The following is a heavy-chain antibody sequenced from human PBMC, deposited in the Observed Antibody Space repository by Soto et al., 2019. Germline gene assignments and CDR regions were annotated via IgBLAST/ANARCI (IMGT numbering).Heavy chain of an antibody. J-gene: IGHJ4*02. V-gene: IGHV1-69*01. CDR2: IIPIFGTA. CDR3: VSVVGASARTFDY. Sequence: QVQLVQSGAEVKKPGSSVKVSCKASGGTFSTYAISWVRQAPGQGREWMGGIIPIFGTANYAQKFQGRVTITAAESTSTAYMELSSLGSEDTAVYYCVSVVGASARTFDYWGPGTLVTVSS. D-gene: IGHD1-26*01. CDR1: GGTFSTYA.